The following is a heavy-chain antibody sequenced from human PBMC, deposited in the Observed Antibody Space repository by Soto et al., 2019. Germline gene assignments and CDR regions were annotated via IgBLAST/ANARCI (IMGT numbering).Heavy chain of an antibody. V-gene: IGHV3-23*01. CDR1: GFTFSSYA. CDR2: ISRSGDST. CDR3: ARRGSGSYYDY. Sequence: EVQLLESGGGLVQPGGSLRLSCAASGFTFSSYAMSWVRQAPGKGLEWVSVISRSGDSTYYADSVKGRFTISRDNSKNTLYLQMNSLRAEDTAVYYCARRGSGSYYDYWGQGTLVTVSS. J-gene: IGHJ4*02. D-gene: IGHD1-26*01.